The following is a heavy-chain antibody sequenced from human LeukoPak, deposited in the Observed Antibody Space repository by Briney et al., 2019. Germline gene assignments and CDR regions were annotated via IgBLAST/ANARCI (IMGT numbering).Heavy chain of an antibody. J-gene: IGHJ6*02. D-gene: IGHD5-24*01. V-gene: IGHV1-18*01. CDR1: GYTFTSYG. CDR3: AREEMATISNYYYYGTDV. Sequence: ASVKVSCKASGYTFTSYGISWVRQAPGQGLEWMGWISAYNGNTNYAQKLQGRVTMTRDTSTSTVYMELSSLRSEDTAVYYCAREEMATISNYYYYGTDVWGQGTTVTVSS. CDR2: ISAYNGNT.